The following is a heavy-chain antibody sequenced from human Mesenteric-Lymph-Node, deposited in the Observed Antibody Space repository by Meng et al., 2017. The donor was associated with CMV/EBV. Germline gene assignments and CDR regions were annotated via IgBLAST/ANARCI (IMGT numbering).Heavy chain of an antibody. CDR1: GFDFSDYW. V-gene: IGHV3-7*04. D-gene: IGHD4/OR15-4a*01. CDR2: IRSDGTER. Sequence: GGSLRLSCLPSGFDFSDYWMTWVRQAPGKGLEWVANIRSDGTERNYVDSLKGRFTISRDNAKNSLFLQMNSLRVEDTAVYYCARHANGAWYAMDVWGHGTTVTVSS. J-gene: IGHJ6*02. CDR3: ARHANGAWYAMDV.